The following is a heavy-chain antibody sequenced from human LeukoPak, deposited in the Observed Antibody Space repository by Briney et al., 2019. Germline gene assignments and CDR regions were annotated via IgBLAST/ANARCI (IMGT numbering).Heavy chain of an antibody. CDR2: IIPIFGIA. V-gene: IGHV1-69*04. CDR1: GGTFSSYA. Sequence: SVKVSCKASGGTFSSYAISWVRQAPGQGLEWMGRIIPIFGIANYAQKFQGRVTITADKSTGTAYMELSSLRSEDTAAYYCARVEQQSWFDPWGQGTLATVSS. CDR3: ARVEQQSWFDP. J-gene: IGHJ5*02. D-gene: IGHD6-13*01.